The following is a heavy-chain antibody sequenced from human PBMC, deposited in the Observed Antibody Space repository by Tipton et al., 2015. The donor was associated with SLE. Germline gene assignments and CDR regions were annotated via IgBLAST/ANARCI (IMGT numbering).Heavy chain of an antibody. V-gene: IGHV1-69*09. CDR2: IIPILGIA. CDR1: GGTFSSYT. Sequence: QLVQSGPEVKKPGSSVKVSCKASGGTFSSYTISWVRQAPGQGLEWMGRIIPILGIANYAQKFQGRVTITADKSTSTAYMELSSLRSEDTAVYYCARVNSSGPRYYYYMDVWGKGTTVTVSS. D-gene: IGHD3-22*01. J-gene: IGHJ6*03. CDR3: ARVNSSGPRYYYYMDV.